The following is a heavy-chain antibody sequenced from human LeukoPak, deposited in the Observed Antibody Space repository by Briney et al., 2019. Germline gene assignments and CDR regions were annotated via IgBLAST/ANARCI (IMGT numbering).Heavy chain of an antibody. J-gene: IGHJ4*02. V-gene: IGHV3-48*01. CDR3: ARPSRARGGLGLFDY. Sequence: GGSLRLSCSASGFTFSSYSMNWVRQAPGKGLEWVSYISSSSSTIYYADSVRGRFTISRDNAKNSLYLQMNSLRAEDTALYYCARPSRARGGLGLFDYWGQGTLVTVSS. D-gene: IGHD3-10*01. CDR1: GFTFSSYS. CDR2: ISSSSSTI.